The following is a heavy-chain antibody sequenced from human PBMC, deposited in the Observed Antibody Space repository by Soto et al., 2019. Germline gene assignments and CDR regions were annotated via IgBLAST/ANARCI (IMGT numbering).Heavy chain of an antibody. J-gene: IGHJ6*03. CDR1: GGSFSGYY. V-gene: IGHV4-34*01. CDR3: ASTTYCSGGSCYSQYYYMDV. CDR2: INHSGST. Sequence: SETLSLTCAVYGGSFSGYYWSWIRQPPGKGLEWIGEINHSGSTNYNPSLKSRVTISVDTSKNQFSLKLSSVTAADTAVYYFASTTYCSGGSCYSQYYYMDVWGKGTTVTVSS. D-gene: IGHD2-15*01.